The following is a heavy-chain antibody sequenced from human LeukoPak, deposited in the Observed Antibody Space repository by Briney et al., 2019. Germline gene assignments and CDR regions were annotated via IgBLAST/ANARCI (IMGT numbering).Heavy chain of an antibody. Sequence: RGSLRLSCAASGSTLSSSWMHWVRQVPGRGLVWVSRISTGGGSRDYADYVKGRFTISRDNAKTTLYLQMNSLRPEDTAVYYCARDSGTQGPYCCGLDVWGQGTTVTVSS. V-gene: IGHV3-74*01. CDR2: ISTGGGSR. J-gene: IGHJ6*02. CDR3: ARDSGTQGPYCCGLDV. D-gene: IGHD1-7*01. CDR1: GSTLSSSW.